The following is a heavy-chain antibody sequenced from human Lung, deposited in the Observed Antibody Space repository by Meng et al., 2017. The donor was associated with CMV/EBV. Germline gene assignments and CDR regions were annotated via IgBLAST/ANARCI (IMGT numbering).Heavy chain of an antibody. J-gene: IGHJ6*02. CDR2: INHSGST. CDR1: GGSFSGYY. CDR3: ARGYIVVVPAAMLRSGLYGMDV. D-gene: IGHD2-2*01. V-gene: IGHV4-34*01. Sequence: SETLSLXXAVYGGSFSGYYWSWIRQPPGKGLEWIGEINHSGSTNYNPSLKSRVTISVDTSKNQFSLKLSSVTAADTAVYYCARGYIVVVPAAMLRSGLYGMDVWGQGPTVTVSS.